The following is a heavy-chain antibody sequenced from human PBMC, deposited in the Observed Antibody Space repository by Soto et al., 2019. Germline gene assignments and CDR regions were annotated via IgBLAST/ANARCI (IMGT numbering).Heavy chain of an antibody. CDR3: ARVGVVPAAKYAFDI. D-gene: IGHD2-2*01. J-gene: IGHJ3*02. Sequence: GGSLRLSCAASGFTVSSNYMSWVRQAPGKGLEWVSVIYSGGSTYYADSVKGRFTISRDNSKNTLYLQMNSLRAEDTAVYYCARVGVVPAAKYAFDIWGQGTMVTVSS. CDR2: IYSGGST. V-gene: IGHV3-66*01. CDR1: GFTVSSNY.